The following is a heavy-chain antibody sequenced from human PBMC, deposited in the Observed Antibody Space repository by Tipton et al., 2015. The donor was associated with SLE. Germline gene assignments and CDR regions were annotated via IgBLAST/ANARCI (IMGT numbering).Heavy chain of an antibody. CDR1: GYSISSGYY. V-gene: IGHV4-38-2*02. CDR2: IYHIGST. J-gene: IGHJ4*02. D-gene: IGHD6-13*01. CDR3: ARDSSEGHSWFDY. Sequence: LRLSCTVSGYSISSGYYWGWIRQPPGKGLEWIGSIYHIGSTYYNPSLKSRVTISVDTSKNQFSLKLSSVTAADTAVYYCARDSSEGHSWFDYWGQGTLVTFSS.